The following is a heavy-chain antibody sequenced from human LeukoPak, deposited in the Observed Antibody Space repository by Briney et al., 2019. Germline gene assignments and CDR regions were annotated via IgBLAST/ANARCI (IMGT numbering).Heavy chain of an antibody. CDR2: ISYDGSNK. D-gene: IGHD1-26*01. CDR1: GFTFSSYA. CDR3: ARGGEWELLPAYFQH. Sequence: GGSLRLSCAASGFTFSSYAMHWVRQAPGKGLEWVAVISYDGSNKYYADSVKGRFTISRDNSKNTLYPQMNSLRAEDTAVYYCARGGEWELLPAYFQHWGQGTLVTVSS. J-gene: IGHJ1*01. V-gene: IGHV3-30-3*01.